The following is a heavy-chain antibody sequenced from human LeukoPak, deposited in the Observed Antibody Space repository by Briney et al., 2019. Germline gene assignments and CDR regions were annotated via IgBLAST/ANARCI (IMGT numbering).Heavy chain of an antibody. CDR2: INPNSGGT. CDR3: ARPYYYDSSGYVY. Sequence: ASVKVSCKASGYTFTGYYMHWVRQAPGQGLEWMGWINPNSGGTNYAQKFQGRVTMTRDTSISTAYMELSRLRSDDTAVYYCARPYYYDSSGYVYWGQGTLVTVSS. V-gene: IGHV1-2*02. D-gene: IGHD3-22*01. CDR1: GYTFTGYY. J-gene: IGHJ4*02.